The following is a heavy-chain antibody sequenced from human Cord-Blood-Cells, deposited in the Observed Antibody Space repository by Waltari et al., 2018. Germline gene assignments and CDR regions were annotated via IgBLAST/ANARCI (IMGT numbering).Heavy chain of an antibody. CDR3: AREGGLYGSGSYYRDFDY. V-gene: IGHV2-5*01. CDR2: IYWNDDK. CDR1: GFSLSTSGVG. J-gene: IGHJ4*02. D-gene: IGHD3-10*01. Sequence: QITLKESGPTLVKPTQTLTLTCTFSGFSLSTSGVGVGWIRQPPGKALEWLALIYWNDDKRYSPSLKSRLTITKDTSKNQVVLTMTNMDPVDTATYYCAREGGLYGSGSYYRDFDYWGQGTLSPSPQ.